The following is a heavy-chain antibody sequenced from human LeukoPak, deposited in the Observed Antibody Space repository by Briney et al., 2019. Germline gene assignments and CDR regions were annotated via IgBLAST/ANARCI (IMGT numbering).Heavy chain of an antibody. Sequence: PGGSLRLSCAASGFTFSSYGMSWVRQAPGKGLEWVSAISGSGGSTYYADSVKGRFTISRDNSKNTLYLQMNSLRPEDTAVYYCAKDGDRWRTGAFDIWGQGTMVTVSS. J-gene: IGHJ3*02. CDR1: GFTFSSYG. D-gene: IGHD3/OR15-3a*01. V-gene: IGHV3-23*01. CDR2: ISGSGGST. CDR3: AKDGDRWRTGAFDI.